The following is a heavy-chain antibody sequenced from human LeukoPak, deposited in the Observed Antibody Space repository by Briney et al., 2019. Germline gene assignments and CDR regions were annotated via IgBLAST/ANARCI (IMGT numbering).Heavy chain of an antibody. Sequence: PSETLSLTCAVYGGSFSNYYWSWIRQPPGKGLEWIGEINHSGSTNYNPSLKSRVTISVDASKNQFSLKLNSVAAADTAVYYCARHRCSGGSCYPMNWFDPWGQGTLVTVSS. CDR1: GGSFSNYY. D-gene: IGHD2-15*01. CDR2: INHSGST. V-gene: IGHV4-34*01. CDR3: ARHRCSGGSCYPMNWFDP. J-gene: IGHJ5*02.